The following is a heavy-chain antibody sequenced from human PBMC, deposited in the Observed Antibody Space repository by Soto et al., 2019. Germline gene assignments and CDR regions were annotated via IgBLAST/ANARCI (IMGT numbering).Heavy chain of an antibody. J-gene: IGHJ4*02. Sequence: QVQLQESGPGLVKPSETLSLTCTVSGGSISSYYWSWIRQPPGKGLEWIGYIYYSGSTNYNPSLKRRVTRSVATSKTQLSLKLSSVTAADAAVYYCASRYGYYFDYWGQGTLVTVSS. D-gene: IGHD3-9*01. CDR2: IYYSGST. CDR1: GGSISSYY. CDR3: ASRYGYYFDY. V-gene: IGHV4-59*08.